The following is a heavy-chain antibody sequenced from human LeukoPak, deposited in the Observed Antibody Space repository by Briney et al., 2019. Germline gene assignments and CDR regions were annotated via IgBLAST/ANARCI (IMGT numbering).Heavy chain of an antibody. CDR2: ISGHGDIT. V-gene: IGHV3-23*01. CDR3: ANDLGWIQLNLG. Sequence: SGGSLRLSCAASGFTVSSNYMSWVRQAPGKGLEWVSGISGHGDITYYADSVKGRFTISRDNSRNTVYLQMNSLRAEDTAVYYCANDLGWIQLNLGRGQGTLVTVSS. D-gene: IGHD5-18*01. CDR1: GFTVSSNY. J-gene: IGHJ4*02.